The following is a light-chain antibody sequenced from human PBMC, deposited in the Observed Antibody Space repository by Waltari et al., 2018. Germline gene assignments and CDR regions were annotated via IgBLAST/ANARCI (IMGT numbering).Light chain of an antibody. Sequence: QSALTQPRSVTGSPGQSVTISCTGITHDVDASKYFSWFQQHPGSAPKLLIFDISERPSWVPDRFSGSQSANTACLTISGLQPEDEATYFCCSFRGSYTYVFGPGTSVTV. CDR1: THDVDASKY. V-gene: IGLV2-11*01. CDR3: CSFRGSYTYV. J-gene: IGLJ1*01. CDR2: DIS.